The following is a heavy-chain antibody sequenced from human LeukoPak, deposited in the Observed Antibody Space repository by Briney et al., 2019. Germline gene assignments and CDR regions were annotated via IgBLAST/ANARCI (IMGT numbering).Heavy chain of an antibody. D-gene: IGHD6-13*01. V-gene: IGHV3-7*01. CDR2: INHNGNVN. CDR1: GFTFSSYW. J-gene: IGHJ4*02. CDR3: ARGGIAAADY. Sequence: GGSLRLSCAASGFTFSSYWMNWARQAPGKGLEWVASINHNGNVNYYVDSVKGRFTISRDNAKNSLYLQMNSLRAEDTAVYYCARGGIAAADYWGQGTLVTVSS.